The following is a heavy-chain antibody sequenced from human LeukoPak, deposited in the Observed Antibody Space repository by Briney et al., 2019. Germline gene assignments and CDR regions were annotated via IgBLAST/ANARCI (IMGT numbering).Heavy chain of an antibody. Sequence: PGGSLRLSCAASGFTFSSYAMSWVRQAPGKGLEWVSAISGSGGSTYYADSVKGRFTISRDNSKNTLYLQMNSLRADDTAVYYCARATLGSSWYMEPYYFDYWGQGTLVTVSS. CDR1: GFTFSSYA. V-gene: IGHV3-23*01. D-gene: IGHD6-13*01. J-gene: IGHJ4*02. CDR2: ISGSGGST. CDR3: ARATLGSSWYMEPYYFDY.